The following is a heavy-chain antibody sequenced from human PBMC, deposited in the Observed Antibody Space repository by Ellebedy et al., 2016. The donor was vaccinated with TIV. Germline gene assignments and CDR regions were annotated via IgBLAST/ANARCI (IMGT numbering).Heavy chain of an antibody. CDR2: IYYTGSA. J-gene: IGHJ6*02. D-gene: IGHD3/OR15-3a*01. CDR1: GGSIGSSPYC. Sequence: SETLSLXCTVSGGSIGSSPYCWAWIRQPPGKGLEWIGSIYYTGSAFYNPSLKGRVIISVDTSKNQFSLNLSSVTAADTAVYYCARDLDRSPYYGMDVWGQGTTVTVSS. V-gene: IGHV4-39*07. CDR3: ARDLDRSPYYGMDV.